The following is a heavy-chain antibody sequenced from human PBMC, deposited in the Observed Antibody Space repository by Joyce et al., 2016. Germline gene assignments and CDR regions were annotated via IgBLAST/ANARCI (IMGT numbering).Heavy chain of an antibody. D-gene: IGHD5-12*01. V-gene: IGHV4-4*02. CDR1: GGSISSAHW. CDR2: IYLGGGT. Sequence: QVQLQESGPGLVKPSGTLSLTCAVSGGSISSAHWWSWVRQPPGKGLEWIGEIYLGGGTTYNPSPKSRVTISVDKPKNQLSLKMNSVTAADTAMYYCARNGAYSQDSWGQGTLVTVSS. J-gene: IGHJ5*01. CDR3: ARNGAYSQDS.